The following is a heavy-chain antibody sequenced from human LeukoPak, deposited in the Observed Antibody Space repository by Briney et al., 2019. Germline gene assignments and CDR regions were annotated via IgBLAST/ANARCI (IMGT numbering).Heavy chain of an antibody. J-gene: IGHJ4*02. D-gene: IGHD6-19*01. CDR2: IKQDGSER. CDR1: GFTFTSYW. CDR3: AGSGWQVYFDY. V-gene: IGHV3-7*01. Sequence: SGGSLRLSCAASGFTFTSYWMSWVRQAPGKGLEWVANIKQDGSERYYVDSVKGRFTISRDNAKNSLYLQMNSLRAEDTGVYYCAGSGWQVYFDYWGQGTLDTVSS.